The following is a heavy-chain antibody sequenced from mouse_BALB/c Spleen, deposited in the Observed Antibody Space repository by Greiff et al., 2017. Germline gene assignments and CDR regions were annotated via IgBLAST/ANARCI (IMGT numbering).Heavy chain of an antibody. D-gene: IGHD2-3*01. Sequence: QVQLQQSGAELVRPGSSVKISCKASGYAFSSYWMNWVKQRPGQGLEWIGQIYPGDGDTNYNGKFKGKATLTADKSSSTAYMQLSSLTSEDSAVYFCARSGGYYEDYWGQGTTLTVSS. CDR2: IYPGDGDT. J-gene: IGHJ2*01. V-gene: IGHV1-80*01. CDR3: ARSGGYYEDY. CDR1: GYAFSSYW.